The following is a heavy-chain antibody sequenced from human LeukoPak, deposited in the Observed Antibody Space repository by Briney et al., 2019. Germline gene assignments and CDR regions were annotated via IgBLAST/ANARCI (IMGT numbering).Heavy chain of an antibody. CDR2: MNPNSGNT. CDR3: AGGDGIMTPFDP. CDR1: GYTFTSYD. D-gene: IGHD3-16*01. V-gene: IGHV1-8*01. J-gene: IGHJ5*02. Sequence: ASVKVSCKASGYTFTSYDINWVRQATGQGLEWMGWMNPNSGNTGYAQKFQGRVTMTRNTSISTAYMELSSLRSEDTAVYYCAGGDGIMTPFDPWGQGTLVTVSS.